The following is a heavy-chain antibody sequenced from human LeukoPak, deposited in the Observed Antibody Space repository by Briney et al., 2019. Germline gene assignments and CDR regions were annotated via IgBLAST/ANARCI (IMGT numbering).Heavy chain of an antibody. CDR2: ISSSSSTI. D-gene: IGHD2-21*02. Sequence: GGSLRLSCAASGFTFSGYSMNWVRQAPGKGLEWVSYISSSSSTIYYADSVKGRFTISRDIAKNSLYLQMNSLRDEDTAVYYCARDRCGGDCSPLTYYYYGMDVWGQGTTVTVSS. J-gene: IGHJ6*02. CDR1: GFTFSGYS. CDR3: ARDRCGGDCSPLTYYYYGMDV. V-gene: IGHV3-48*02.